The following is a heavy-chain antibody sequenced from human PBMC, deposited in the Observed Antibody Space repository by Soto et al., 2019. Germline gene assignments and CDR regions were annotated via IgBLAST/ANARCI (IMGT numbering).Heavy chain of an antibody. D-gene: IGHD6-6*01. V-gene: IGHV4-4*02. CDR1: GGSISSSEW. CDR3: ASRIGTRPF. Sequence: SETLSLTCAVSGGSISSSEWWSWVRQPPGKGLEWIGEISHSGSTNYKSSLKSRVTISIDKSKNQFSLWLSSVTAADTAVYYCASRIGTRPFWGQGTLVTVSS. CDR2: ISHSGST. J-gene: IGHJ4*02.